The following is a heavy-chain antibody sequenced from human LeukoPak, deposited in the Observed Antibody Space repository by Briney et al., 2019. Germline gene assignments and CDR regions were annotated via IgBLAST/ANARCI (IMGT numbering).Heavy chain of an antibody. Sequence: SETLFLTCTVSGGSISSSYYWGWIRQPPGKGLDWIGSIYYGGSTYYNPSLRSRVTTSVDTSKNQFSLKLTSVTAADTAVYYCARHGNHYYGSGGFDYWGQGTLVTVSS. D-gene: IGHD3-10*01. V-gene: IGHV4-39*01. CDR1: GGSISSSYY. J-gene: IGHJ4*02. CDR2: IYYGGST. CDR3: ARHGNHYYGSGGFDY.